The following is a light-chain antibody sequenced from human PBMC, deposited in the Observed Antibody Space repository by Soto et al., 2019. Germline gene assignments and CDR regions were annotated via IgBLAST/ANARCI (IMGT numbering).Light chain of an antibody. V-gene: IGKV3-20*01. CDR1: QSIGSNY. J-gene: IGKJ5*01. Sequence: EIVLTQSPGTLSLSPGESATLSCRASQSIGSNYLAWYQQKPGQAPRLLIYGASKRATGIPDRFSGSGSGTEFTLTISRLEPEDFAVYYCQQYNEWPQITFGQGTRLEIK. CDR2: GAS. CDR3: QQYNEWPQIT.